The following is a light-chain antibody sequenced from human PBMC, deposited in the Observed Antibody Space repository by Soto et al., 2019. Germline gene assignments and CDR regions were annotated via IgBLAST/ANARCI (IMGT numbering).Light chain of an antibody. CDR2: EVS. J-gene: IGLJ1*01. Sequence: QSALTQPRSVSGSPGQSVTISCTGTSRNIGSYNSVSWYQQHPGKAPKLMIYEVSNRPSGVSNRFSGSKSGNTASLTISGLQAEDEADYYCSSYTTSSTQVFGTGTKLTVL. CDR3: SSYTTSSTQV. CDR1: SRNIGSYNS. V-gene: IGLV2-14*01.